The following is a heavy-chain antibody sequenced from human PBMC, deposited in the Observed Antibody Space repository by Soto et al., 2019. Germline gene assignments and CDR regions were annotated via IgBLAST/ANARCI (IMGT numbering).Heavy chain of an antibody. CDR2: IYYGGST. V-gene: IGHV4-31*03. D-gene: IGHD3-22*01. CDR1: GVSVSRDYQ. CDR3: ARGGYYYENSGQNAYDY. J-gene: IGHJ4*01. Sequence: SETLSLTCTVSGVSVSRDYQWSWIRQHPGKGLEWIGYIYYGGSTYYNPSLKSRATISGDTSKNQFSLKLSSVTAADTAVYYCARGGYYYENSGQNAYDYWGQGILVTVSS.